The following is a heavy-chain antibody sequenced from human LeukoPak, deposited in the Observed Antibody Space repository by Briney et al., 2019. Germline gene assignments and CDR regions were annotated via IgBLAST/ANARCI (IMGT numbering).Heavy chain of an antibody. CDR2: IYYSGST. D-gene: IGHD2-2*01. CDR3: ARSGGHIVVVPAASAFDI. Sequence: SETLSLTCTVSGGSISSYYWSWIRQPPGKGLEWIGYIYYSGSTNYNPSLKSRVTISVDTSKNQFSLKLSSVTAADTAVYYCARSGGHIVVVPAASAFDIWGQGTMVTVSS. V-gene: IGHV4-59*01. J-gene: IGHJ3*02. CDR1: GGSISSYY.